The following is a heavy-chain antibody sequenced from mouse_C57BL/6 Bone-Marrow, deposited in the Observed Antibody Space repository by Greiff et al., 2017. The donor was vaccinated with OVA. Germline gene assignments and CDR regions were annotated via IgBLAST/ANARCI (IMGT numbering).Heavy chain of an antibody. V-gene: IGHV1-81*01. CDR1: GYTFTSYG. J-gene: IGHJ2*01. CDR2: IYPRSGNT. D-gene: IGHD2-3*01. CDR3: ARDGYYDYFDY. Sequence: LVESGAELARPGASVKLSCKASGYTFTSYGISWVKQRTGQGLEWIGEIYPRSGNTYYNEKFKGKATLTADKSSSTAYMELRSLTSEDSAVYFCARDGYYDYFDYWGQGTTLTVSS.